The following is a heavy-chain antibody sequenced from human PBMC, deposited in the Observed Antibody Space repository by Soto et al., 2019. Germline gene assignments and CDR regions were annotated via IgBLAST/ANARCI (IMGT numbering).Heavy chain of an antibody. CDR3: ARDPHRITIFGWDDAFDI. Sequence: GASVKVSCKASGYTFTSYGISWVRQAPGKGLEWMGWISAYNGNTNYAQKLQGRVTMTTDTSTSTAYMELRSLRSDDTAVYYCARDPHRITIFGWDDAFDIWGQGKMVTVSS. CDR2: ISAYNGNT. CDR1: GYTFTSYG. J-gene: IGHJ3*02. V-gene: IGHV1-18*01. D-gene: IGHD3-3*01.